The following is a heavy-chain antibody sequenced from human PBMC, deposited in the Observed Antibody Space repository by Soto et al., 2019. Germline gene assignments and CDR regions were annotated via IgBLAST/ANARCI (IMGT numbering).Heavy chain of an antibody. CDR2: IDTYGSAT. CDR3: ARVVKCSGWANDVFDS. D-gene: IGHD6-19*01. J-gene: IGHJ3*02. Sequence: GGSLRLSCAASGFTFSSYWMHWVRQAPGKGLVWVSRIDTYGSATKYADSVRGRFTISRDNAKNTMSLQMNSLRAEDTTVYYCARVVKCSGWANDVFDSWGQGKMVTISS. CDR1: GFTFSSYW. V-gene: IGHV3-74*03.